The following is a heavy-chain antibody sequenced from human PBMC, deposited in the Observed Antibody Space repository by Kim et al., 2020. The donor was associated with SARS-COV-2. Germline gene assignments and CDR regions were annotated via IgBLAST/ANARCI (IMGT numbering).Heavy chain of an antibody. Sequence: GGSLRLSCAASGFTFSSYAMHWVRQAPGNGLEWLAVIRHTGSIEYNAESVKGRFTISRDNSKNTLFLQMESLRAEDTALYYCARDGYGTLDYWGQGTLVAVSS. CDR2: IRHTGSIE. CDR3: ARDGYGTLDY. V-gene: IGHV3-30-3*01. J-gene: IGHJ4*02. D-gene: IGHD5-12*01. CDR1: GFTFSSYA.